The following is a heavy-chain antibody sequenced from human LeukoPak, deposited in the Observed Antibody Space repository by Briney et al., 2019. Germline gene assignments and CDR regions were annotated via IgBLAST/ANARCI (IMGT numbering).Heavy chain of an antibody. CDR1: GYSLTSFD. CDR3: ARGGSSSSYYNNYGMDV. Sequence: ASVKVSCKASGYSLTSFDINWVRKGSGQGLEWMGWMNPKIGNTGYAPTFQGRLTITRDTSIDTAFMELSSLRPDDTAVYYCARGGSSSSYYNNYGMDVWGQGTTITVSS. J-gene: IGHJ6*02. D-gene: IGHD6-13*01. CDR2: MNPKIGNT. V-gene: IGHV1-8*01.